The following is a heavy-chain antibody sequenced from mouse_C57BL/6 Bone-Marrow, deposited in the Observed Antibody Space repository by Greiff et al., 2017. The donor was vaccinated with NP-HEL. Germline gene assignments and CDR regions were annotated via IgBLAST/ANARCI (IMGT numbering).Heavy chain of an antibody. V-gene: IGHV1-81*01. J-gene: IGHJ2*01. CDR1: GYTFTSYG. Sequence: VKLQESGAELARPGASVKLSCKASGYTFTSYGISWVKQRTGQGLEWIGEIYPRSGNTYYNEKFKGKATLTADKSSSTAYMELRSLTSEDSAVYFCARRTTVVDYWGQGTTLTVSS. D-gene: IGHD1-1*01. CDR2: IYPRSGNT. CDR3: ARRTTVVDY.